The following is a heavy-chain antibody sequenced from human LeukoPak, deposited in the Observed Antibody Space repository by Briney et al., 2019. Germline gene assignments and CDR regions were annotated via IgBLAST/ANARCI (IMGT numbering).Heavy chain of an antibody. CDR2: INPSGGST. J-gene: IGHJ5*02. CDR1: GGTFSSYA. Sequence: ALVKVSCKASGGTFSSYAISWVRQAPGQGLEWMGIINPSGGSTSYAQKFQGRVTMTRDTSTSTVYMELSSLRSEDTAVYYCARGGLIAARPDPFDPWGQGTLVTVSS. D-gene: IGHD6-6*01. CDR3: ARGGLIAARPDPFDP. V-gene: IGHV1-46*01.